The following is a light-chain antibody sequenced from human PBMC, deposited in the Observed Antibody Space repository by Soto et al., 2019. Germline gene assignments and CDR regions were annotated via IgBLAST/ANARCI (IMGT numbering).Light chain of an antibody. CDR3: AAWDDSLSALYV. CDR2: RNN. CDR1: SSNIGSNY. Sequence: QPVLTQPPSASGTPGQRVTISCSGSSSNIGSNYVYWYQQLPGTAPKLLICRNNQRPSGVPDRFSGSKSGTSAPLAISGLRSEDEADYYCAAWDDSLSALYVFGTGTKLTVL. V-gene: IGLV1-47*01. J-gene: IGLJ1*01.